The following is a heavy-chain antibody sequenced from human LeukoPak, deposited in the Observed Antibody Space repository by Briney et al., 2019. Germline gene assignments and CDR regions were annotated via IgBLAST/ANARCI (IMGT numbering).Heavy chain of an antibody. CDR1: GFTFSSYS. CDR3: ARGLAGAYSDY. Sequence: GGSLRLSCAASGFTFSSYSMNWVRQAPGKGLEWVSSISSSSSYIYYADSVKGRFTISRDNAKNSLYLQMNSLRAEDTAVYYCARGLAGAYSDYWGQGTLVTVSS. D-gene: IGHD7-27*01. CDR2: ISSSSSYI. V-gene: IGHV3-21*01. J-gene: IGHJ4*02.